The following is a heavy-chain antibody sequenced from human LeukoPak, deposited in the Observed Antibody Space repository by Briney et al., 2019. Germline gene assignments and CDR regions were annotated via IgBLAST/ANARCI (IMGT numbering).Heavy chain of an antibody. V-gene: IGHV3-23*01. CDR3: AKDPNYYDSSGYYPAFWFYFDY. J-gene: IGHJ4*02. CDR1: GFTFSSYA. CDR2: ISGSGGST. Sequence: QSGGSLRLSCAASGFTFSSYAMSWVRQAPGKGLEWVSAISGSGGSTYYADSVKGRFTISRDNSKNTLYLQMNSLRAEDTAVYYCAKDPNYYDSSGYYPAFWFYFDYWGQGTLVTVSS. D-gene: IGHD3-22*01.